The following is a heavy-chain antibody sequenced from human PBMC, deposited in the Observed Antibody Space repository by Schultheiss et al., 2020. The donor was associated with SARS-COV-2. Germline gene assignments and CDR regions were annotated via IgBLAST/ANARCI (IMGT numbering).Heavy chain of an antibody. CDR2: LYWDDDK. J-gene: IGHJ6*02. D-gene: IGHD2-8*02. CDR1: GFSLSTSGVG. V-gene: IGHV2-5*02. CDR3: ARTTGTDTLDYYGMDV. Sequence: SGPTLVKPTQTLTLTCTFSGFSLSTSGVGVGWIRQPPGKALEWLALLYWDDDKRYSPSLKSRLTISKDTSKNQVVLTMTNMDPVDTATYYCARTTGTDTLDYYGMDVWGQGTTVTVSS.